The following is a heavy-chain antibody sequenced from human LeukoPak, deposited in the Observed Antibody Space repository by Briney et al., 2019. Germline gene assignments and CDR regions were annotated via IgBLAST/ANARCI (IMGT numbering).Heavy chain of an antibody. Sequence: SLRLSCAASGFTFDDYAMHWVRQVPGKGLEWVSGISWNSVNIGYADSVKGRFTISRDNAKNSLYLQMNNLRIEDTALYYCAKATRSYSSSPLDYWGQGTPVTVSS. CDR2: ISWNSVNI. CDR1: GFTFDDYA. V-gene: IGHV3-9*01. D-gene: IGHD2-2*01. CDR3: AKATRSYSSSPLDY. J-gene: IGHJ4*02.